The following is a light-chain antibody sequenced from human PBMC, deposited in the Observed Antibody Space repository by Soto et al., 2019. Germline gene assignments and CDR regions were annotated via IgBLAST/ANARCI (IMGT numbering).Light chain of an antibody. CDR3: QSYDSSLSGWV. Sequence: QSVLTQPPSVSGARGQRVTISCTGSSSNIGGGYDVHWYQQLPGTAPKLLIYGNSNRPSGVPDRFSGSKSGPSASLAITGLQAEDEADYFCQSYDSSLSGWVFGGGTKLPVL. V-gene: IGLV1-40*01. CDR1: SSNIGGGYD. J-gene: IGLJ3*02. CDR2: GNS.